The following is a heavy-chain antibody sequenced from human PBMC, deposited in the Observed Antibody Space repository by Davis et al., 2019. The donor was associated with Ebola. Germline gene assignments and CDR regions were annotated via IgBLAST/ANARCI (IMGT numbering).Heavy chain of an antibody. CDR2: IYYSGST. J-gene: IGHJ6*02. D-gene: IGHD6-19*01. V-gene: IGHV4-59*01. Sequence: SEPLSLPFPAYGGPISSSYWSWIRQPPGQGLEWIGYIYYSGSTNYKPSLSSRVTISVDTSTNQFSLKLSSVTAADTAVYYCASGSGWSELVTGMDVWGQGTTVTVSS. CDR3: ASGSGWSELVTGMDV. CDR1: GGPISSSY.